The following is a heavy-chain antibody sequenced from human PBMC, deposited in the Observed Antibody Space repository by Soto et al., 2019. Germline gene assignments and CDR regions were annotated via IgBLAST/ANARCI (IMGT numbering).Heavy chain of an antibody. V-gene: IGHV3-13*01. CDR1: GFTFSGSD. D-gene: IGHD1-1*01. Sequence: EVQLVESGGGLVQPGGSLRLSCAASGFTFSGSDMNWVRHTRGKGLEWVSGIGTGGDTYYADSVRGRFTISREDAKGSLYLQMNSLRVEDTAVYYCVRDTGFTTTSDAFNIWGQGTMVTVSS. CDR2: IGTGGDT. J-gene: IGHJ3*02. CDR3: VRDTGFTTTSDAFNI.